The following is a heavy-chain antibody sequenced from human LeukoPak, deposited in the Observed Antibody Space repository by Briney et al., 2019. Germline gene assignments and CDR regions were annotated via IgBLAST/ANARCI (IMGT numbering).Heavy chain of an antibody. CDR3: ARDDTVTTLPFDY. D-gene: IGHD4-17*01. CDR2: VDPRSGIT. J-gene: IGHJ4*02. Sequence: GASVKVSCRASGYTFTDYYIHWVRRAPGQGLEWMGWVDPRSGITKCTQKFQGRVTMSRDTSISTAYMELIRLRADDTAVYYCARDDTVTTLPFDYWGQGTLVTVSS. V-gene: IGHV1-2*02. CDR1: GYTFTDYY.